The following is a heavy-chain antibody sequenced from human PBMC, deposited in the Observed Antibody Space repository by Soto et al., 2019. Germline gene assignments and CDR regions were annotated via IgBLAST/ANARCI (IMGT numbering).Heavy chain of an antibody. CDR1: GFTFSSYW. Sequence: RRLSCAASGFTFSSYWMSWVRQAPGKGLEWVANIKQDGSEKYYVDSVKGRFTISRDNAKNSLYLQMNSLRAEDTAVYYCASLFKKALYDSSGYYAYYYGMDVWGQGTTVTVSS. D-gene: IGHD3-22*01. J-gene: IGHJ6*02. CDR2: IKQDGSEK. CDR3: ASLFKKALYDSSGYYAYYYGMDV. V-gene: IGHV3-7*03.